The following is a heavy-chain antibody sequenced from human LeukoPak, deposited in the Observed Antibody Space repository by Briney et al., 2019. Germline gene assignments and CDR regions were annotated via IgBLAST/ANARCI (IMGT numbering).Heavy chain of an antibody. CDR3: ASGYTTVSVFDH. V-gene: IGHV1-46*01. D-gene: IGHD5-24*01. Sequence: ASVKVSCKASGYTFTTYYMHWVRQAPGQGLVGMGLINPSGGGTRYAQKFQGRVTMTRDTSTSTVYMELSSLRSEDTAVYYCASGYTTVSVFDHGGQGTLVTVSS. CDR2: INPSGGGT. J-gene: IGHJ4*02. CDR1: GYTFTTYY.